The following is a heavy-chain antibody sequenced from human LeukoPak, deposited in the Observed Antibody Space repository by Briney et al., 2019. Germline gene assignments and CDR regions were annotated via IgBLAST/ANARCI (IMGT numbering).Heavy chain of an antibody. CDR1: GDSVYGVY. CDR2: VYYSGDS. Sequence: SETLSLTCTVAGDSVYGVYWRWIRQPPGKGLEWIGYVYYSGDSNYNPSLKSRVAMSLDTSKNQVSLRLNSVTAADTAVYYCARHPFATPFDCWGRGTLVTVSS. D-gene: IGHD2-15*01. V-gene: IGHV4-59*08. CDR3: ARHPFATPFDC. J-gene: IGHJ4*02.